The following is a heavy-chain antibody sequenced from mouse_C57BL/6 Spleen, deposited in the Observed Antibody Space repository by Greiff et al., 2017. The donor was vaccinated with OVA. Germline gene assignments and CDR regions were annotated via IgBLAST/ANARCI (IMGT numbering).Heavy chain of an antibody. CDR3: ARYDDYDPMDY. CDR2: IHPNSGST. Sequence: QVQLQQPGAELVKPGASVKLSCKASGYTFTSYWMHWVKQRPRQGLEWIGMIHPNSGSTNYNEKFKSKATLTVDKSSSTAYMQLSSLTSEDSAVYYCARYDDYDPMDYWGQGTSVTVSS. D-gene: IGHD2-4*01. V-gene: IGHV1-64*01. CDR1: GYTFTSYW. J-gene: IGHJ4*01.